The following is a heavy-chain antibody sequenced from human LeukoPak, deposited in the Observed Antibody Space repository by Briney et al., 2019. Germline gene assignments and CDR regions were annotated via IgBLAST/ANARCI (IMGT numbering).Heavy chain of an antibody. CDR1: GFTFSSHA. V-gene: IGHV3-23*01. D-gene: IGHD5-24*01. CDR3: ATDRYSDHVGYFDD. CDR2: ISGSGGSI. J-gene: IGHJ4*02. Sequence: PGGSLRLSCAASGFTFSSHAMNWVRRAPGKGLEWVSGISGSGGSIYYADSVKGRFTISRDNSNNTLHLQMNSLRAEDTAVYYCATDRYSDHVGYFDDWGQGTRATVSS.